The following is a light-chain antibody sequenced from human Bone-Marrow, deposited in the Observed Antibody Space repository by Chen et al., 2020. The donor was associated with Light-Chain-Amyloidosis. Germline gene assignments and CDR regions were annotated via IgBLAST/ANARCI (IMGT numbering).Light chain of an antibody. CDR3: QQSYSMSSIT. J-gene: IGKJ5*01. V-gene: IGKV1-39*01. CDR1: QRISNY. CDR2: AES. Sequence: DIQMTQSPSSLSASVGDRVTITCRASQRISNYLNWYQQKPGKAPKLLIHAESTLQSGVPLRFSGSGSGTDFILTISSVQPEDFAIYYCQQSYSMSSITFGQGTRLEIK.